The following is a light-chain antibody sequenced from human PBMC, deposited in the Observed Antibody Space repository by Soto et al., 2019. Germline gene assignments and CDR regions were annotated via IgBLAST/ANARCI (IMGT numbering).Light chain of an antibody. Sequence: EVVLTQSPNTLSLPPGERATLSCRASQSVSSFLAWYQQKPGQAPRLLIYGTSNRATGIPARFSGSGSGTDFTLTISSLEPEDFAVYYCQQHSSWPLTFGGGTKVDIK. V-gene: IGKV3-11*01. J-gene: IGKJ4*01. CDR1: QSVSSF. CDR2: GTS. CDR3: QQHSSWPLT.